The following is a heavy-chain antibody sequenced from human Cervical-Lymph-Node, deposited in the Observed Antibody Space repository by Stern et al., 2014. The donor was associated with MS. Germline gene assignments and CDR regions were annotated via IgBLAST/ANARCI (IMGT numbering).Heavy chain of an antibody. J-gene: IGHJ6*02. V-gene: IGHV1-69*01. CDR3: ARGELKEGLVRGMDV. CDR2: MRTIFGTA. D-gene: IGHD1-26*01. Sequence: VQLLQSGAEVKKPGSSVKVSCKASGGTFSSYAISWVRQAPGKGLEGMGGMRTIFGTANYAQKFQGRVTITADESTSTAYMELSSLRSEDTAVYYCARGELKEGLVRGMDVWGQGTTVTVSS. CDR1: GGTFSSYA.